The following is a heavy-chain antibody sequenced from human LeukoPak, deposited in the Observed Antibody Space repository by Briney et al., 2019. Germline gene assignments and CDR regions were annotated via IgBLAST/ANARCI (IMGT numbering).Heavy chain of an antibody. V-gene: IGHV3-64D*09. CDR2: ISSNGGST. CDR1: GFTFSSYA. CDR3: VKAASSTLDY. J-gene: IGHJ4*02. Sequence: PGRPLRLSCSASGFTFSSYAMHWVRQAPGKGLEYVSAISSNGGSTYYADSVKGRFTISRDNSKNTLYLQMSSLRAEDTAVYYCVKAASSTLDYWGQGTLVTVSS. D-gene: IGHD2-2*01.